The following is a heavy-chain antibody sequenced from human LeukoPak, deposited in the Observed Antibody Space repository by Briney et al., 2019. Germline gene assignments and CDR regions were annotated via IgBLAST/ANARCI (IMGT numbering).Heavy chain of an antibody. CDR2: IYYSGST. CDR3: ARGSGHYDFWSGYYRNWFDP. V-gene: IGHV4-31*03. J-gene: IGHJ5*02. Sequence: SKTLSLTCTVSGGSISSHYWSWIRQHPGKGLEWIGYIYYSGSTYYNPSLKSRVTISVDTSKNQFSLKLSSVTAADTAVYYCARGSGHYDFWSGYYRNWFDPWGQGTLVTVSS. CDR1: GGSISSHY. D-gene: IGHD3-3*01.